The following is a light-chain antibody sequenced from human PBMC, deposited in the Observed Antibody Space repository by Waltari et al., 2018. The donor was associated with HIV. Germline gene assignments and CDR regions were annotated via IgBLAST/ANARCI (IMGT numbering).Light chain of an antibody. CDR1: KIGDKS. CDR2: DDS. CDR3: QVWDGGSDPPGV. J-gene: IGLJ3*02. Sequence: YVLTQPPSVSVAPGQTARMTCGGTKIGDKSVHWYQQRPGQAPVVVVYDDSDRPSGISERISGSNAGNTATLIISRVEAGDEADYYCQVWDGGSDPPGVFGGGTRLTVL. V-gene: IGLV3-21*02.